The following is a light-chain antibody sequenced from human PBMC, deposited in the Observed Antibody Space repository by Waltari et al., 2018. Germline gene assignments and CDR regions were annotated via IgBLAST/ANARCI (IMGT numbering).Light chain of an antibody. CDR2: AAS. Sequence: DIQMTQSPSSLSASVGDRVTITCRASQSISNYLNWYQQKPGKAPKLLIYAASSLQSGVPSRFSGSRSGTDFTLTISSLQPEDFATYYCQQSYSTLVTFGQGTKLEIK. J-gene: IGKJ2*01. CDR3: QQSYSTLVT. V-gene: IGKV1-39*01. CDR1: QSISNY.